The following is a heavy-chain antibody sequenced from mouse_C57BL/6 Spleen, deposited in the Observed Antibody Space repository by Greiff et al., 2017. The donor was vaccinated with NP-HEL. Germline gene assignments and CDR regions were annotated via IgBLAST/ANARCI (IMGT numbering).Heavy chain of an antibody. Sequence: VHVKQSGPELVKPGASVKMSCKASGYTFTDYNMHWVKQSHGKSLEWIGYINPNNGGTSYNQKFKGKATLTVNKSSSTAYMELRSLTSEDSAVYYCARSSAWFAYWGQGTLVTVSA. D-gene: IGHD1-3*01. V-gene: IGHV1-22*01. CDR1: GYTFTDYN. J-gene: IGHJ3*01. CDR2: INPNNGGT. CDR3: ARSSAWFAY.